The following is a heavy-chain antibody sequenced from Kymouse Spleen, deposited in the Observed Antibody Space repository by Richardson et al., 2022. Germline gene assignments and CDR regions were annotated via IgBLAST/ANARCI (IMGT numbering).Heavy chain of an antibody. V-gene: IGHV3-23*04. D-gene: IGHD3-10*01. Sequence: EVQLVESGGGLVQPGGSLRLSCAASGFTFSSYAMSWVRQAPGKGLEWVSAISGSGGSTYYADSVKGRFTISRDNSKNTLYLQMNSLRAEDTAVYYCAKRRDGSGSLYYYYGMDVWGQGTTVTVSS. CDR2: ISGSGGST. J-gene: IGHJ6*02. CDR1: GFTFSSYA. CDR3: AKRRDGSGSLYYYYGMDV.